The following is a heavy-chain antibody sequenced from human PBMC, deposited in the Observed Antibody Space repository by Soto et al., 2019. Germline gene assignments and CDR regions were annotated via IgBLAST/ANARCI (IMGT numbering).Heavy chain of an antibody. CDR2: ISYDGSNK. CDR1: GFTFSSYA. Sequence: QVQLVESGGGVVQPGRSLRLSCAASGFTFSSYAMHWVRQAPGKGLEWVAVISYDGSNKYYADSVKGRFTISRDNSKNTLYLQMNSLRAEDTAVYYCARARAGIQLWGDYFDYWGQGTLVTVSS. D-gene: IGHD5-18*01. CDR3: ARARAGIQLWGDYFDY. J-gene: IGHJ4*02. V-gene: IGHV3-30-3*01.